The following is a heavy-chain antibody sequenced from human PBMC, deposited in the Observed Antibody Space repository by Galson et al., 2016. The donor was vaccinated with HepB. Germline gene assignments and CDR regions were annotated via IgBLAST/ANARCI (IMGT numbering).Heavy chain of an antibody. J-gene: IGHJ4*02. V-gene: IGHV3-21*01. CDR2: ISESGTVI. Sequence: SLRLSCAASGFSFSNFALNWVRQAPGKGLEWVSSISESGTVIFAADSLEGRLTISRDNAKNTLYLQMNSLRAEDTGVSYCARGWRGGTLGEDGSAGLHWGQGTLVTVSS. CDR3: ARGWRGGTLGEDGSAGLH. D-gene: IGHD1-26*01. CDR1: GFSFSNFA.